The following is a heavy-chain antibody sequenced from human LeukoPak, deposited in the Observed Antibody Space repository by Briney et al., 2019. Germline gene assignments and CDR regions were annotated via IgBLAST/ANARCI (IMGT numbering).Heavy chain of an antibody. V-gene: IGHV3-48*01. D-gene: IGHD2-21*01. CDR2: ISSGSSTI. Sequence: GGSLRLSCAASGFTFSSYSMNWVRQAPGKGLEWVSSISSGSSTIYYADSVKGRFTISRDNAKNSLYLHMSSLRAEDTAVYYCARDTDCGGDCYAVHDAFDIWGQRTMVTVSS. CDR3: ARDTDCGGDCYAVHDAFDI. J-gene: IGHJ3*02. CDR1: GFTFSSYS.